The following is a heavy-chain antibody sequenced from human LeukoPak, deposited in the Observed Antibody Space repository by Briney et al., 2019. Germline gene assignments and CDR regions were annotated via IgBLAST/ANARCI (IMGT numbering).Heavy chain of an antibody. CDR3: ARGWPVGDS. CDR1: GGSISSYY. Sequence: SETLSLTCIVSGGSISSYYGSWIWQPPGKGLEWIGYIYYSGSTNYNPSLKSRVNMSVDTSKNQFSLKLSSVTAADTAVYFCARGWPVGDSWGQGTLVTVSS. V-gene: IGHV4-59*01. CDR2: IYYSGST. J-gene: IGHJ4*02. D-gene: IGHD3-10*01.